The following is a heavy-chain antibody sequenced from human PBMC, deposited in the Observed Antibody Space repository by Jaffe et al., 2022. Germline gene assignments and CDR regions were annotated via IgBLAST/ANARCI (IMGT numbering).Heavy chain of an antibody. V-gene: IGHV4-59*01. CDR3: AREDTAMVNYAFDI. D-gene: IGHD5-18*01. CDR1: GGSISSYY. J-gene: IGHJ3*02. Sequence: QVQLQESGPGLVKPSETLSLTCTVSGGSISSYYWSWIRQPPGKGLEWIGYIYYSGSTNYNPSLKSRVTISVDTSKNQFSLKLSSVTAADTAVYYCAREDTAMVNYAFDIWGQGTMVTVSS. CDR2: IYYSGST.